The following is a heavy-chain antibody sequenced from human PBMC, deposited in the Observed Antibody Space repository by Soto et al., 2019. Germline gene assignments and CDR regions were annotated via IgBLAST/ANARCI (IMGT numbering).Heavy chain of an antibody. V-gene: IGHV3-48*04. J-gene: IGHJ4*02. CDR1: GFTFSSYS. Sequence: GGSLRLSCAASGFTFSSYSMNWVRQAPGKGLEWVSYISSSGSLIYYADSLKGRFTISRDNAKNSLYLQMNSLRAEDTAVYYCATTVTTVDYWGQGTLVTVSS. CDR2: ISSSGSLI. CDR3: ATTVTTVDY. D-gene: IGHD4-17*01.